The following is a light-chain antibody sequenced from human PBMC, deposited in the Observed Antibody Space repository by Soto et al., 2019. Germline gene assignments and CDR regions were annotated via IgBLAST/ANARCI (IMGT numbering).Light chain of an antibody. V-gene: IGLV1-40*01. CDR3: QSYDNTLSARYV. J-gene: IGLJ1*01. Sequence: QSVLTQPPSVSGAPGQSVTISCFGSGSNIGAGYDVHWYQQLPGVAPKLLIFDSTNRPSGVPGRFSGSKSGASASLAITGLLPEDEADFFCQSYDNTLSARYVFGTGTKLTVL. CDR1: GSNIGAGYD. CDR2: DST.